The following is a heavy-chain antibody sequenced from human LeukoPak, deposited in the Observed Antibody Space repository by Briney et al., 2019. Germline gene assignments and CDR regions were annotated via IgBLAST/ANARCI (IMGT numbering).Heavy chain of an antibody. CDR1: GYTFTSYA. CDR3: ARDTGHCTNGVCDFDY. D-gene: IGHD2-8*01. CDR2: IIPIFGTA. Sequence: SVKVSCKASGYTFTSYAISWVRQAPGQGLEWMGGIIPIFGTANYAQKFQGRVTITADESTSTAYMELSRLRSDDTAVYYRARDTGHCTNGVCDFDYWGQGTLVTVSS. J-gene: IGHJ4*02. V-gene: IGHV1-69*13.